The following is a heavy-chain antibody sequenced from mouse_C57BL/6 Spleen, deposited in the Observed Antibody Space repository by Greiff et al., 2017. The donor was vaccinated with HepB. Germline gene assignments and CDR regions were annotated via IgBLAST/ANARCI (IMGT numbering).Heavy chain of an antibody. J-gene: IGHJ3*01. CDR3: ARDVGSHFFAY. CDR2: ISDGGSYT. V-gene: IGHV5-4*01. Sequence: EVKLMESGGGLVKPGGSLKLSCAASGFTFSSYAMSWVRQTPEKRLEWVATISDGGSYTYYPDNVKGRFTISRDNAKNNLYLQMSHLKSEDTAMYYCARDVGSHFFAYWGQGTLVTVSA. CDR1: GFTFSSYA. D-gene: IGHD6-1*01.